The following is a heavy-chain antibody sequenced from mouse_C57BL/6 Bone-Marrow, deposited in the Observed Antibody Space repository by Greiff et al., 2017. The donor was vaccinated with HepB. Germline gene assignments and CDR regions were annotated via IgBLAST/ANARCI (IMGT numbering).Heavy chain of an antibody. D-gene: IGHD2-2*01. CDR2: IYPGDGDT. V-gene: IGHV1-82*01. Sequence: VHLVESGPELVKPGASVKISCKASGYAFSSSWMNWVKQRPGKGLEWIGRIYPGDGDTNYNGKFKGKATLTADKSSSTAYMQLSSLTSEDSAVYFCARKDGYGSWFAYWGQGTLVTVSA. CDR1: GYAFSSSW. CDR3: ARKDGYGSWFAY. J-gene: IGHJ3*01.